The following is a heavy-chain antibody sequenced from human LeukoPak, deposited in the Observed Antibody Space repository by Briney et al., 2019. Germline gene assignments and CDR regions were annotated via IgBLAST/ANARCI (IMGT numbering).Heavy chain of an antibody. Sequence: SETLSLTCTVSGGSISGYHCSWIRQPAGKGLEWIGRFHITGSTNYNPSLKSRVTMSIDTSKNQFSLKLSSVTAADTAVYYCARDGLYSYGYSYFDYWGQGTLVTVFS. CDR2: FHITGST. CDR3: ARDGLYSYGYSYFDY. V-gene: IGHV4-4*07. CDR1: GGSISGYH. D-gene: IGHD5-18*01. J-gene: IGHJ4*02.